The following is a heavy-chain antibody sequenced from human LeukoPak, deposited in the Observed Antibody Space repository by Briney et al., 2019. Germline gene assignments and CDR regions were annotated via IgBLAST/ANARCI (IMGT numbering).Heavy chain of an antibody. D-gene: IGHD3-10*01. CDR3: ATELQYYGSGSYYNGFDY. CDR2: FDPEDGET. Sequence: ASVKVSCKVSGYTLTELSMHWVRQAPGKGLEWMGGFDPEDGETIYAQKFQGRVTMTEDTSTDTAYMELSSLRPEDTAVYYCATELQYYGSGSYYNGFDYWGQGTLVTVSS. CDR1: GYTLTELS. V-gene: IGHV1-24*01. J-gene: IGHJ4*02.